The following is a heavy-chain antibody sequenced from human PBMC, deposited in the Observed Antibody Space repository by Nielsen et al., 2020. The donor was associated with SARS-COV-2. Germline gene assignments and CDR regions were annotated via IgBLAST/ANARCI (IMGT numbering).Heavy chain of an antibody. CDR3: ATDILLSPGSGWSPDALDI. D-gene: IGHD6-19*01. J-gene: IGHJ3*02. Sequence: GESLKISCAASGFTFSSYSLNWVRQAPGKGLEWISFISRSSRPIYYSDSVKGRFTISRDDAKNLLILEMNSLRDDDTAVYYCATDILLSPGSGWSPDALDIWGQGTMVTVSS. V-gene: IGHV3-48*02. CDR2: ISRSSRPI. CDR1: GFTFSSYS.